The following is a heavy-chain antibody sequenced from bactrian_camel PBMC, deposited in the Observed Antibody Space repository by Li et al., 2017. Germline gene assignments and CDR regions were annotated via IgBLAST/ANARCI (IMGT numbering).Heavy chain of an antibody. V-gene: IGHV3S6*01. Sequence: QVQLVESGGGSVQAGGSLRLSCFNSALPTSGFGWCMAWFRRAPGKDREAVGVRYMDDSNGWTPDAVKGRFTISQDNAKMTIHLEMNDLKPEDAAMYFCAAGLKVLPRVTIPTHGYCSSVTYWGQGTQVTVS. J-gene: IGHJ4*01. CDR2: RYMDDSNG. CDR3: AAGLKVLPRVTIPTHGYCSSVTY. D-gene: IGHD3*01. CDR1: ALPTSGFG.